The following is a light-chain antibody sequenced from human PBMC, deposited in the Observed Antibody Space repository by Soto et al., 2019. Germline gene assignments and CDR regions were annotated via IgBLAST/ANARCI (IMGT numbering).Light chain of an antibody. CDR3: GTWDSSLSAVA. J-gene: IGLJ2*01. Sequence: QSVLTQPPSVCAAPGQKVTISCSGSSSNIGNNYVSWYQQLPGTAPKLLIYDNNKRPSGIPDRFSGSKSGTSATLGITGLQTGDEADYYCGTWDSSLSAVAFGGGTQLTVL. V-gene: IGLV1-51*01. CDR2: DNN. CDR1: SSNIGNNY.